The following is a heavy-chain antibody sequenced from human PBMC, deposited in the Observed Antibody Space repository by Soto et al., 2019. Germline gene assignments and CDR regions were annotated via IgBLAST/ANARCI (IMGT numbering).Heavy chain of an antibody. J-gene: IGHJ4*02. CDR3: ARAQGDLDY. CDR2: IIPILGIA. V-gene: IGHV1-69*02. Sequence: ASVKVSCKASGGTFSSYTISWVRQAPGQGLEWMGRIIPILGIANYAQEFQGRVTITADKSTNTAYMELGSLRSEDTAVYYCARAQGDLDYWGQGTLVTVSS. CDR1: GGTFSSYT.